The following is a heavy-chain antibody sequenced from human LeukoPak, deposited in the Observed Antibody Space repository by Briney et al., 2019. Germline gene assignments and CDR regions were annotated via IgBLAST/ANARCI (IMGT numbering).Heavy chain of an antibody. V-gene: IGHV3-23*01. CDR3: AKSTVTFDY. Sequence: GGSLRLSCAASGFTFSSCAMSWVRQAPGKGLEWVSAISGSSVSTYYADSVKGRSTISRDNSKNTLYLQMNSLRDEDTAVYYCAKSTVTFDYWGQGTLVTVSS. CDR1: GFTFSSCA. CDR2: ISGSSVST. J-gene: IGHJ4*02. D-gene: IGHD2/OR15-2a*01.